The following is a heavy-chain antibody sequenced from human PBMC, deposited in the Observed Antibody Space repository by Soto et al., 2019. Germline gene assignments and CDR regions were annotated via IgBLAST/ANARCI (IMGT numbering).Heavy chain of an antibody. J-gene: IGHJ6*02. CDR1: GGSISSYY. Sequence: WETLSLTCTVSGGSISSYYWSWIRQPPGKGLEWIGYIYYSGSTNYNPSLKSRVTISVDTPKNQFSLKLSSVTAADTAVYYCARDGDYGDYYYYGMDVWGQGTTVTVSS. CDR3: ARDGDYGDYYYYGMDV. V-gene: IGHV4-59*01. D-gene: IGHD4-17*01. CDR2: IYYSGST.